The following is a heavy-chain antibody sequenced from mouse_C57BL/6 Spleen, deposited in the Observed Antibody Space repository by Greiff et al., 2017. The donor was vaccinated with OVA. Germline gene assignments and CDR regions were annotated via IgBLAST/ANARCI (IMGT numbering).Heavy chain of an antibody. CDR2: INPNYGTT. V-gene: IGHV1-39*01. CDR3: ARGNYYGSSYHFFDY. CDR1: GYSFTDYN. D-gene: IGHD1-1*01. Sequence: VQLKESGPELVKPGASVKISCKASGYSFTDYNMNWVKQSNGKSLEWIGVINPNYGTTSYNQKFKGKATLTVDQSSSTAYMQLNSLTSEDSAVYYCARGNYYGSSYHFFDYWGQGTTLTVSS. J-gene: IGHJ2*01.